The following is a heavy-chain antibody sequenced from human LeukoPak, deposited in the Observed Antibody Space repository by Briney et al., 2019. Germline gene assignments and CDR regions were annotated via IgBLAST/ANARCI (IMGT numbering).Heavy chain of an antibody. CDR2: INHSGST. J-gene: IGHJ4*02. D-gene: IGHD3-16*02. Sequence: SETLSLTCAVYGGSFSGYYWSWIRQPPGKGLEWIGEINHSGSTNYNPSLKSRVTISVDTSKNQFSLKLSSVTAADTAVYYCARDPDPLSPDYWGQGTLVTVSS. CDR3: ARDPDPLSPDY. CDR1: GGSFSGYY. V-gene: IGHV4-34*01.